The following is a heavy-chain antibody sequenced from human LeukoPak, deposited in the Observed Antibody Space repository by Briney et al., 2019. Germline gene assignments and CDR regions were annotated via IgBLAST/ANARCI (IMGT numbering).Heavy chain of an antibody. D-gene: IGHD2-2*01. CDR3: VKLSTYLRPGAY. CDR2: IRYDESNT. CDR1: GFTFRIYG. V-gene: IGHV3-30*02. Sequence: GGSLRLSCAASGFTFRIYGMHWVRRAPGKGLEWMAFIRYDESNTYYADSVKGRFTISRDNSKNTLYLQMNSLRAEDTAVYYCVKLSTYLRPGAYWGQGTLVTVSS. J-gene: IGHJ4*02.